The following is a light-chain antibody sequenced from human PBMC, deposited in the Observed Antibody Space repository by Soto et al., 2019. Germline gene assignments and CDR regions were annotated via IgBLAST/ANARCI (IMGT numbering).Light chain of an antibody. J-gene: IGKJ1*01. CDR1: QSLVHRNGDTY. CDR2: KIS. Sequence: DIVMTQTPLSLLVTLGQPASISCRSSQSLVHRNGDTYLNWLQQRPGQPPRLLIYKISHRLSGVPDRFSGSGAGTDFTLKISRVEAEDVGLYYCMQATDFPRTFGQGTKVEIK. V-gene: IGKV2-24*01. CDR3: MQATDFPRT.